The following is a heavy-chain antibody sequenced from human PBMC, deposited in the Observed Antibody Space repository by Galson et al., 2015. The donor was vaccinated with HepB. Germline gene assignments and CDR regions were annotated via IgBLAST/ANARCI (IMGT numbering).Heavy chain of an antibody. Sequence: CAISGDSVSSNSAAWNWIRQSPSRGLEWLGRTYYRSKWYNDYAVSVKSRITINPDTSKNQFSLQLNSVTPEDTAVYYCARILPYSSSWHQNPNDAFDIWGQGTMVTVSS. CDR1: GDSVSSNSAA. J-gene: IGHJ3*02. V-gene: IGHV6-1*01. D-gene: IGHD6-13*01. CDR2: TYYRSKWYN. CDR3: ARILPYSSSWHQNPNDAFDI.